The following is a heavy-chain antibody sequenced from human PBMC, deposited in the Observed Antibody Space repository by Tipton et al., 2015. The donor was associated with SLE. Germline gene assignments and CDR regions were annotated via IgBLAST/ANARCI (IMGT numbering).Heavy chain of an antibody. V-gene: IGHV4-34*01. CDR2: INHSGST. Sequence: TLSLTCAVYGGSFSGYYWSRIRQPPGKGLEWIGEINHSGSTNYNPSLKSRVTISVDTSKNQFSLKLSSVTAADTAVYYCAGLYSSSWLPFGYYYYGMYVWGQGTTVTVSS. CDR1: GGSFSGYY. D-gene: IGHD6-13*01. CDR3: AGLYSSSWLPFGYYYYGMYV. J-gene: IGHJ6*02.